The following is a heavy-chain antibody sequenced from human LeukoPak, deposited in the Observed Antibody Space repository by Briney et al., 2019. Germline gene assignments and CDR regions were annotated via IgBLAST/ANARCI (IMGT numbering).Heavy chain of an antibody. J-gene: IGHJ4*02. D-gene: IGHD2-2*02. Sequence: HPGGSLRLSCAASGFTLSNHWMSWVRQAPGKGLEWVANIKRDGSKKNYVDSVKGRFTISRDNSKNTLYLQMNSLRAEDTAVYYCAKAYGELLYGEYYFDYWGQGTLVTVSS. CDR2: IKRDGSKK. V-gene: IGHV3-7*01. CDR3: AKAYGELLYGEYYFDY. CDR1: GFTLSNHW.